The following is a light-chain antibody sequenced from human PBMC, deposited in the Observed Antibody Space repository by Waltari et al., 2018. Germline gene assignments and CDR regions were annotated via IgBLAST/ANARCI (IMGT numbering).Light chain of an antibody. CDR2: DNN. Sequence: QSVLTQPPSVSAAPGQKVTIPCPGRSPTIGTNYVPCYQQLPGTAPKLLIYDNNKRPSGIPDRFSGSKSGTSATLGITGLQTGDEADYYCGTWDSSLSAVVFGGGTKLTVL. J-gene: IGLJ2*01. CDR3: GTWDSSLSAVV. CDR1: SPTIGTNY. V-gene: IGLV1-51*01.